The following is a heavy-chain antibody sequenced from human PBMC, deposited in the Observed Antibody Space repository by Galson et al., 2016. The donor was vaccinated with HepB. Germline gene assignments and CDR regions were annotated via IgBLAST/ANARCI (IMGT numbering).Heavy chain of an antibody. CDR1: GASISSGRYS. CDR2: IYPFGSP. V-gene: IGHV4-30-2*01. D-gene: IGHD3-10*01. CDR3: ARGTYYSGSGSRFDS. J-gene: IGHJ4*02. Sequence: TLSLTCAVSGASISSGRYSWGWLRQTPGKGLEWIGYIYPFGSPFYTPSLRSRVAISLDKSKNQFSLNLNSVTAADTAMYFSARGTYYSGSGSRFDSWGQGTLVTVSS.